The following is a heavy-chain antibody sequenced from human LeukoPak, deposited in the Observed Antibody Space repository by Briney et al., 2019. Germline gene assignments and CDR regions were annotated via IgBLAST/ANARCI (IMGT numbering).Heavy chain of an antibody. V-gene: IGHV3-33*08. CDR3: ASPYSNYFTWFNP. Sequence: PGGSLRLSCAASGFTFSTYAMHWVRQAPGKGLEWLAVIWFDGTKKDYADPVKGRFTISRDNSKSTVFLQMNNLRAEDTAVYYCASPYSNYFTWFNPWGQGTLVTVSS. D-gene: IGHD4-11*01. CDR1: GFTFSTYA. CDR2: IWFDGTKK. J-gene: IGHJ5*02.